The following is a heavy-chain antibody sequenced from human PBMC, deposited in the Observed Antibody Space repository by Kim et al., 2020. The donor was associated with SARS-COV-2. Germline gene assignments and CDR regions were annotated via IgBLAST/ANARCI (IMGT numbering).Heavy chain of an antibody. D-gene: IGHD3-3*01. Sequence: LKSRVTISVDTSKNQFSLKRGAVTAADTAVYYCARASITIFGVEYNWFDPWGQGTLVTVSS. CDR3: ARASITIFGVEYNWFDP. J-gene: IGHJ5*02. V-gene: IGHV4-31*02.